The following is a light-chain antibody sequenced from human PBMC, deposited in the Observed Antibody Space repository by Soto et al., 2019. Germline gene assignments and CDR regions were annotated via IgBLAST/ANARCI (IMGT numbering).Light chain of an antibody. J-gene: IGKJ4*01. Sequence: DIQMTQSPSSLSASVGDRVTITCRASQGISTYLAWYQQKPGKVPKLLIYAASTLQSGVPSRCSGSGSGTDFTLTNSSLQPEDVATYYCQKYNSVPLTFGGGTKVEIK. CDR1: QGISTY. CDR2: AAS. CDR3: QKYNSVPLT. V-gene: IGKV1-27*01.